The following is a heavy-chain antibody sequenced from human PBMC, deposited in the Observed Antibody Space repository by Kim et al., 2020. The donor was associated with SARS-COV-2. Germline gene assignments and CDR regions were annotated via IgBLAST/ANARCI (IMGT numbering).Heavy chain of an antibody. J-gene: IGHJ4*02. Sequence: SETLSLTCTVSGGSISSSSYYWGWIRQPPGKGLEWIGSIYYSGSTYYNPSLKSRVTISVDTSKNQFSLKLSSVTAADTAVYYCARGLGISVLGNFVYWGQGTLVTVSS. CDR1: GGSISSSSYY. V-gene: IGHV4-39*01. CDR2: IYYSGST. D-gene: IGHD7-27*01. CDR3: ARGLGISVLGNFVY.